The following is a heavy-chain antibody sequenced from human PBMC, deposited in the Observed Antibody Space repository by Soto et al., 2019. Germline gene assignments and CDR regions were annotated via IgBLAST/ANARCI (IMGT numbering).Heavy chain of an antibody. V-gene: IGHV1-18*01. CDR2: ISSYNGNT. Sequence: QVQLVQSGAEMKKPGASAKVSCQASGYTFTNYDITWVRQAPGQGLEWMGWISSYNGNTNFAQNLQGRVTMTTDTSTTTAYMELRSLTSDDTAVYYCARGGGYSGYDGEYMDVWGKGTTVTVSS. CDR3: ARGGGYSGYDGEYMDV. D-gene: IGHD5-12*01. CDR1: GYTFTNYD. J-gene: IGHJ6*03.